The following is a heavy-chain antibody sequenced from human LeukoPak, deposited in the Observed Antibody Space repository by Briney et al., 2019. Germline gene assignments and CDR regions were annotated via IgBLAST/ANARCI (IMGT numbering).Heavy chain of an antibody. V-gene: IGHV1-2*02. J-gene: IGHJ4*02. CDR2: INPNSGGT. CDR3: ASGNEWELFDY. CDR1: GYIFTRYY. D-gene: IGHD1-26*01. Sequence: GASVKVSCKASGYIFTRYYMHWVRQAPGQGLEWMGWINPNSGGTNYAQKFQGRVTTTRDTSISTAYMGLSRLRSDDTAVYFCASGNEWELFDYWGQGTLVTVSS.